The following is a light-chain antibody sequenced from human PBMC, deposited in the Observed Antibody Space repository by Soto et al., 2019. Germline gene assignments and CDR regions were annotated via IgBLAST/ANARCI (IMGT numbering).Light chain of an antibody. CDR3: NSYTSSSTYV. J-gene: IGLJ1*01. CDR1: SSDVGGYNY. V-gene: IGLV2-14*01. Sequence: QSALTQPASVSGSPGQSITISCTGTSSDVGGYNYVSWFQQHPGKAPKLMIYDVRNRPSGISNRFSGSKSGNTASLTISGLQAEDEADYYCNSYTSSSTYVFGTATKVTVL. CDR2: DVR.